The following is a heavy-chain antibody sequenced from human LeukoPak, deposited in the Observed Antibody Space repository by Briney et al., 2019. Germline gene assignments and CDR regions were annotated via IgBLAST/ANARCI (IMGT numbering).Heavy chain of an antibody. CDR2: ISHSTTHV. CDR3: ARAYYFDY. J-gene: IGHJ4*02. V-gene: IGHV3-21*01. Sequence: GGSLRLSCAASGFTFNTYSLNWVRQAPGKGPEWVASISHSTTHVSYADSVKGRFTISRDNAKNSLYLQMNSLRAEDTAVYYCARAYYFDYWGQGTLVTVSS. CDR1: GFTFNTYS.